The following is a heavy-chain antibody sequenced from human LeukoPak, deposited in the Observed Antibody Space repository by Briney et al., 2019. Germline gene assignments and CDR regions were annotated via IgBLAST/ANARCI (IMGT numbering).Heavy chain of an antibody. CDR1: GYTFTNDG. D-gene: IGHD2-8*01. CDR3: ARVTAYCSTTSCHDY. CDR2: ISAYNGNT. Sequence: ASVKASCKASGYTFTNDGISWVRQAPGQGLEWMGWISAYNGNTDYAQKVQGRVTMTTDTSTATAYMELRSLRSDDTAVYYCARVTAYCSTTSCHDYWGQGTLVTVSS. V-gene: IGHV1-18*01. J-gene: IGHJ4*02.